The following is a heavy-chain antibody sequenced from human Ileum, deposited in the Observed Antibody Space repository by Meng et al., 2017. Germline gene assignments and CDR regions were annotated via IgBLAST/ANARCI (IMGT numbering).Heavy chain of an antibody. Sequence: LVESGGGLVEPGGYLSLSCAVSGFTFTGTWMHWVRQAPGKGLAWVARINGDGGYTEYADSVRARFTISRDNAKNTLYLQMNSLRAEDTAVYFCAKDWGGVGALDYWGQGSLVTVSS. D-gene: IGHD1-26*01. V-gene: IGHV3-74*03. CDR1: GFTFTGTW. J-gene: IGHJ4*02. CDR3: AKDWGGVGALDY. CDR2: INGDGGYT.